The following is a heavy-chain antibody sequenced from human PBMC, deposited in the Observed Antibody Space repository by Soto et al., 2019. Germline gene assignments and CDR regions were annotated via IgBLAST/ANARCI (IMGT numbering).Heavy chain of an antibody. V-gene: IGHV3-33*01. CDR3: AREIGNWNDREAFWDY. D-gene: IGHD1-20*01. Sequence: GGSLRLSCAASGFTFSSYGMHWVRQAPGKGLEWVAVIWYDGSNKYYADSVKGRFTISRDNSKNTLYLQMNSLRAEDTAVYYCAREIGNWNDREAFWDYWGQGTLVTVSS. CDR2: IWYDGSNK. J-gene: IGHJ4*02. CDR1: GFTFSSYG.